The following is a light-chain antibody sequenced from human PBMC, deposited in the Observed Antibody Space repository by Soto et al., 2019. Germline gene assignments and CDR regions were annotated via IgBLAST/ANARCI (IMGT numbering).Light chain of an antibody. CDR3: SSYATGNTYV. CDR1: SSEVGGYNH. CDR2: EVT. Sequence: QSVLAQPPSASGSPGQSVTMSCTGSSSEVGGYNHVSWYQQHPGKAPKVVIYEVTKRPSGVPDRFSGSKSGNTASLTVSGLQAEDEADYYCSSYATGNTYVFGSGTKVTVL. J-gene: IGLJ1*01. V-gene: IGLV2-8*01.